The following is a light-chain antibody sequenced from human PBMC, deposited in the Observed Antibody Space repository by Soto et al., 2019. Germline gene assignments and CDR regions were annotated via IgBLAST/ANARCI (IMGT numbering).Light chain of an antibody. J-gene: IGKJ2*01. CDR3: QQYGSSTMYT. CDR2: GAS. Sequence: EIVLTQSPGTLSLSPGERATLSCRASQSVSSSYLAWYQQKPGQAPRLLIYGASSRATGIPDRFSGSGSGRAFTLTISRLEPEDFAVYYCQQYGSSTMYTFGQGTKLEIK. CDR1: QSVSSSY. V-gene: IGKV3-20*01.